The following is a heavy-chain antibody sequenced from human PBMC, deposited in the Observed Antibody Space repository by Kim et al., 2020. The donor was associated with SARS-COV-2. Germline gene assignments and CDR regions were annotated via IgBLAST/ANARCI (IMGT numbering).Heavy chain of an antibody. J-gene: IGHJ6*02. CDR2: IKSNAASGTI. CDR1: GFTFTNDC. CDR3: TTDPHTKTTVTNDVDV. V-gene: IGHV3-15*01. D-gene: IGHD4-17*01. Sequence: GGSLRLSCAASGFTFTNDCMSWVRQAPGKGLEWVSRIKSNAASGTIDSAAPVTGSFTISTDGSRNTLSLQMNSLKTEDTAVEYCTTDPHTKTTVTNDVDVWGQGTTVTVSS.